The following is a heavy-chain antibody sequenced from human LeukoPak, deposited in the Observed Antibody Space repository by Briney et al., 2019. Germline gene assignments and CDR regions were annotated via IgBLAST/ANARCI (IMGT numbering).Heavy chain of an antibody. D-gene: IGHD2-15*01. V-gene: IGHV1-18*01. CDR1: GYTFTSYG. CDR2: ISAYNGNT. Sequence: ASVKVSCKASGYTFTSYGISWVRQAPGQGLEWMGWISAYNGNTNYAQKLQGRVTMTTDTSTSTAYMELRSLRSDDTAVYYCARLYCSGGSCYSWYYYYYMDVWGKGTTVTVSS. CDR3: ARLYCSGGSCYSWYYYYYMDV. J-gene: IGHJ6*03.